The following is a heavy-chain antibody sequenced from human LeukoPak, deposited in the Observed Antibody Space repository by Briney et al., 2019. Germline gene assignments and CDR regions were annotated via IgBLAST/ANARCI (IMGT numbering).Heavy chain of an antibody. CDR2: ISAYNGNT. Sequence: ASVKVSCKASGYTFTSYGISWVRQAPGQGPEWMGWISAYNGNTNYAQKLQGRVTMTTDTSTSTAYMELRSLRSDDTAVYYCATAGVAVAPYYFDYWGQGTLVTVSS. CDR3: ATAGVAVAPYYFDY. J-gene: IGHJ4*02. CDR1: GYTFTSYG. V-gene: IGHV1-18*01. D-gene: IGHD6-19*01.